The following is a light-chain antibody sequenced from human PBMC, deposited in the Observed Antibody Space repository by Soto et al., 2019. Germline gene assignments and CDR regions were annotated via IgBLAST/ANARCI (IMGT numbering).Light chain of an antibody. CDR3: MQGAHWPPA. CDR1: QSVLFVSNNKNF. J-gene: IGKJ1*01. CDR2: KVS. V-gene: IGKV2-30*01. Sequence: VVLTQSPDTLAVSLGGRATIHCRSNQSVLFVSNNKNFLAWFQQRPGQSPRRLIYKVSNRDSGVPDRFSGNGSGTDFTLQISRVEAEDVGVYYCMQGAHWPPAFGQGTKVDIK.